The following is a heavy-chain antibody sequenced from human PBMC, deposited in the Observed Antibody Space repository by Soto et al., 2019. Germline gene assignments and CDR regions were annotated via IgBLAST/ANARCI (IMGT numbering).Heavy chain of an antibody. CDR1: GCTFSNAW. J-gene: IGHJ4*02. Sequence: EVQLVESGGGLVKPGGSLRLSCAASGCTFSNAWMNWVRQAPGKGLEWVGRIKSKTDGGTTDYAAPVKGRFTISRDDSKNTLYLQMNSLKTEDTAVSYCGSLVPAAIDYWGQGTLVTVSS. D-gene: IGHD2-2*01. CDR2: IKSKTDGGTT. CDR3: GSLVPAAIDY. V-gene: IGHV3-15*07.